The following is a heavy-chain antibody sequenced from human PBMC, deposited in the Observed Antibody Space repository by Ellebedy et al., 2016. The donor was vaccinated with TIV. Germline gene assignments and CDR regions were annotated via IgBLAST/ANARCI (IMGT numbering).Heavy chain of an antibody. Sequence: GESLKISXKGSGYSFTSYWISWVRQMPGKGLEWMGRIDPSDSYTNYSPSFQGHVTISADKSISTAYLQWSSLKASDTAMYYCARLHDYGDYYYGMDVWGQGTTVTVSS. CDR2: IDPSDSYT. CDR1: GYSFTSYW. D-gene: IGHD4-17*01. J-gene: IGHJ6*02. CDR3: ARLHDYGDYYYGMDV. V-gene: IGHV5-10-1*01.